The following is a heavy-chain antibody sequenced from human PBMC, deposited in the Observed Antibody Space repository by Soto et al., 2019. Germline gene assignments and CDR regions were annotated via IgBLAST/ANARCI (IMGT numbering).Heavy chain of an antibody. Sequence: QVQLVQSGAEVKKPGSSVNVSCKDSGGTFSSYAISWVRQAPGQGLEWMGGNIPICGTASYEPKFQGRVTVTEEQSTSTAYIELSSLRSEDTAVYSCAPIAFGIAAAGTGWGRGTLVTVSS. D-gene: IGHD6-13*01. CDR3: APIAFGIAAAGTG. J-gene: IGHJ1*01. V-gene: IGHV1-69*01. CDR2: NIPICGTA. CDR1: GGTFSSYA.